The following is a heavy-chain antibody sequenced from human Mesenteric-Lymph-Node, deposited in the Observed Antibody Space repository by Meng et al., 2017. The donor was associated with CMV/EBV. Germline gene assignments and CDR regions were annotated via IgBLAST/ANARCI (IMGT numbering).Heavy chain of an antibody. J-gene: IGHJ6*02. Sequence: ASVKVSCKASGYTFTGYYMHWVRQAPGQGLEWMGWINPNSGGTNYAQKFQGRVTMTRDTSISTAYMELSRLRSDDTAVYYCARRAVIAHYYYYYGMDVWGQGTTVTVSS. V-gene: IGHV1-2*02. D-gene: IGHD2-21*01. CDR2: INPNSGGT. CDR1: GYTFTGYY. CDR3: ARRAVIAHYYYYYGMDV.